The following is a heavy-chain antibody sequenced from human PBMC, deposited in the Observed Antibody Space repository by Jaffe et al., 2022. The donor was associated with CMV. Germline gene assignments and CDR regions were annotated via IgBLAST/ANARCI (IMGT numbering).Heavy chain of an antibody. D-gene: IGHD5-12*01. V-gene: IGHV3-48*03. CDR2: ISSSGSTI. J-gene: IGHJ4*02. CDR1: GFTFSSYE. Sequence: EVQLVESGGGLVQPGGSLRLSCAASGFTFSSYEMNWVRQAPGKGLEWVSYISSSGSTIYYADSVKGRFTISRDNAKNSLYLQMNSLRAEDTAVYYCASRGGYVGPFDYWGQGTLVTVSS. CDR3: ASRGGYVGPFDY.